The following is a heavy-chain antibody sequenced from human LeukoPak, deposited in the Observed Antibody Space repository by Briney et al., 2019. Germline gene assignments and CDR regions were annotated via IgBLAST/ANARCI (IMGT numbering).Heavy chain of an antibody. D-gene: IGHD1-26*01. CDR2: IYCSGST. V-gene: IGHV4-61*01. J-gene: IGHJ4*02. Sequence: SETLSLTCTVSGGSVSSGSYYWSWIRQPPGKGLEWIGYIYCSGSTNYNPSLKSRVTISVDTSKNQFSLKLSSVTAADTAVYYCARLVVGATTEYFDYWGQGTLVTVSS. CDR3: ARLVVGATTEYFDY. CDR1: GGSVSSGSYY.